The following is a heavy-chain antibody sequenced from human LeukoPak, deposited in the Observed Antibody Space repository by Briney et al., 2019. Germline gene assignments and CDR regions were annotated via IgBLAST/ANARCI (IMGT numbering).Heavy chain of an antibody. CDR3: AREGGDFDI. V-gene: IGHV4-59*12. Sequence: SETLSLTCTVSGGSISSYYWSWIRQPPGKGLEWIGYAYYSGHTNYNSSLKSRVTMSLDTSKSQFSLRLSSVTAADTAVYYCAREGGDFDIWGQGTMVTVSS. CDR1: GGSISSYY. J-gene: IGHJ3*02. CDR2: AYYSGHT. D-gene: IGHD2-21*01.